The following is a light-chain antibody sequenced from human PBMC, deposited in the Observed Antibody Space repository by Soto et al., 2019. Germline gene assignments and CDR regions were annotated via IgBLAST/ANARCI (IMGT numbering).Light chain of an antibody. CDR3: SSYAGSNNFRV. Sequence: QSALTQPPSASGSPGQSVTISCTGTSSDVGDYNYVSWYQQHPGKAPKLIIYEVNNRPSGVPDRFSGSKSGNTASLTVSGLQAEDEADYYCSSYAGSNNFRVFGGGTKVT. CDR1: SSDVGDYNY. V-gene: IGLV2-8*01. J-gene: IGLJ3*02. CDR2: EVN.